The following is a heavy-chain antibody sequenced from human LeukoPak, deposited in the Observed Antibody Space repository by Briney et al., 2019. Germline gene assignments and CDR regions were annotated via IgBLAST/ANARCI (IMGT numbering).Heavy chain of an antibody. D-gene: IGHD6-19*01. Sequence: SGTLSLTCTVSGGSISSYYWSWIRQPPGKGLEWIGYIYYSGSTNYNPSLKSRVTMSVDTSKNQFSLKLSSVTAADTAVYYCATQDSSGSYWGQGTLVTVSS. CDR1: GGSISSYY. J-gene: IGHJ4*02. V-gene: IGHV4-59*12. CDR3: ATQDSSGSY. CDR2: IYYSGST.